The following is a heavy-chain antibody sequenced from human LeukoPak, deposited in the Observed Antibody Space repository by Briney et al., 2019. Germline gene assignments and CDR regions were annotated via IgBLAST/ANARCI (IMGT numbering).Heavy chain of an antibody. J-gene: IGHJ6*02. CDR3: ARDRSAAASYYYYGMDV. D-gene: IGHD6-13*01. Sequence: ASVKVSCKASGYTFTGYYMHWVRQAPGQGLEWMGWINPNSGGTNYARKFQGRVTMTRDTSISTAYMELSRLRSDDTAVYYCARDRSAAASYYYYGMDVWGQGTTVTVSS. CDR1: GYTFTGYY. V-gene: IGHV1-2*02. CDR2: INPNSGGT.